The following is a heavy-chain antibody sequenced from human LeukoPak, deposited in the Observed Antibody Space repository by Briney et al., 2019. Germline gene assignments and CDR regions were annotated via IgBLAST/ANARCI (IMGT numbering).Heavy chain of an antibody. J-gene: IGHJ4*02. Sequence: PGGSLRLSCAASRFTFSSSAMSWVRQAPGTGLEWVSSIGGHVHSTYYADSVIGRFTVSRDDSKNTLYLQMNSLRADDTAIYYCANHRTPDRYHWNYFDYWGQGTLVTVSS. V-gene: IGHV3-23*01. CDR2: IGGHVHST. CDR1: RFTFSSSA. CDR3: ANHRTPDRYHWNYFDY. D-gene: IGHD1-20*01.